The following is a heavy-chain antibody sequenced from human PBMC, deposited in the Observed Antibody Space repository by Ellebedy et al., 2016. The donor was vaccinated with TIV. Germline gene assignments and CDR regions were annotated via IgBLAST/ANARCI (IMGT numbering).Heavy chain of an antibody. CDR1: GGTFSSYA. D-gene: IGHD3-10*01. J-gene: IGHJ4*02. Sequence: AASVKVSCKASGGTFSSYAISWVRQAPGQGLEWMGWMNPNSGNTGYAQKFQGRVTITRNTSISTAYMELSSLRSEDTAVYYCASSVEFGELYYWGQGTLVTVSS. CDR2: MNPNSGNT. CDR3: ASSVEFGELYY. V-gene: IGHV1-8*03.